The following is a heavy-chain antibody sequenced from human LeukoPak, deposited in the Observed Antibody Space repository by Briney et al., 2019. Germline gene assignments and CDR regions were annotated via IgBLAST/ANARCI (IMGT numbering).Heavy chain of an antibody. D-gene: IGHD4-23*01. V-gene: IGHV1-2*02. CDR3: ARSERWQHLNWFDP. CDR1: GYTFTGYY. J-gene: IGHJ5*02. CDR2: INPNSGGT. Sequence: GASVKVSCKASGYTFTGYYMHWVRQAPGQGLEWMGWINPNSGGTNYAQKFQGRVTMTRDTSISTAYMELSRLRSDDTAVYYCARSERWQHLNWFDPWGQGTLVTVSS.